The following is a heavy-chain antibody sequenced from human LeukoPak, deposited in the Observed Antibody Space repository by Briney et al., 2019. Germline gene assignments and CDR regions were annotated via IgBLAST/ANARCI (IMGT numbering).Heavy chain of an antibody. CDR1: GFSFTSSW. CDR3: VRDLSPVSDRNVWYDALDI. CDR2: IAGDESQK. Sequence: QPGGSLRLSCVASGFSFTSSWMTWVGQAPGKGLEWVANIAGDESQKRYMDSVKGRFTISRDNAKNSLYLQLNSLRAEDTAIYYCVRDLSPVSDRNVWYDALDIWGQGTMVTVSS. V-gene: IGHV3-7*01. D-gene: IGHD1-1*01. J-gene: IGHJ3*02.